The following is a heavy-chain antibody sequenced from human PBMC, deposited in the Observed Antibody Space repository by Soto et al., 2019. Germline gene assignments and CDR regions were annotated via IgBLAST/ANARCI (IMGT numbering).Heavy chain of an antibody. Sequence: QVQLQESGPGLVKPSETLSLTCTVSGGSVSGGSYSWTWLRQPPGKAVEWIGYISNSGSTNYNPSLKSRVSISIDPSKSQFSLKLRSVTAADTAVYCCARAPLETSIIGHSYYRGLDVWGQGTTVIVSS. J-gene: IGHJ6*02. CDR2: ISNSGST. CDR3: ARAPLETSIIGHSYYRGLDV. CDR1: GGSVSGGSYS. D-gene: IGHD1-1*01. V-gene: IGHV4-61*01.